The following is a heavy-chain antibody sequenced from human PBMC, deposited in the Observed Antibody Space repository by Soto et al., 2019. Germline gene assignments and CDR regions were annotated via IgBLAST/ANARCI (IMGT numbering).Heavy chain of an antibody. D-gene: IGHD2-21*02. CDR1: GGTFSSYT. CDR3: TSYCGGDCGFDY. J-gene: IGHJ4*02. V-gene: IGHV1-69*02. Sequence: QVQLVQSGAEVKKPGSTVKVSCKASGGTFSSYTISWERQAPGQGLEWMGRIIPILGIANYAQKFQGRVTITADKSTSTAYMELSSLRSEDTAVYYCTSYCGGDCGFDYWGQGTLVTVSS. CDR2: IIPILGIA.